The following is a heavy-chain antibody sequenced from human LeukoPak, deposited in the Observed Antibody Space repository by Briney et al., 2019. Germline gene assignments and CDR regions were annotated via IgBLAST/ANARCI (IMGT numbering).Heavy chain of an antibody. Sequence: GGSLRLSCAASGFTFSSYAMNWVRQAPGKGLEWVSGITASGATTYFADSVKGRFTISRDHSRDTLSLEMNSLRAEDTALYYCARGAEAGDNRGGYYYYYMDVWGKGTTVTVS. CDR1: GFTFSSYA. J-gene: IGHJ6*03. D-gene: IGHD2/OR15-2a*01. CDR3: ARGAEAGDNRGGYYYYYMDV. CDR2: ITASGATT. V-gene: IGHV3-23*01.